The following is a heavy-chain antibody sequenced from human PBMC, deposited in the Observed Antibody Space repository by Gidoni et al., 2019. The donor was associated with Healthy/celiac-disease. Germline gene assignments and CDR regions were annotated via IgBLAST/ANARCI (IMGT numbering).Heavy chain of an antibody. J-gene: IGHJ5*02. CDR1: GGSISSSSYY. D-gene: IGHD3-16*02. V-gene: IGHV4-39*01. CDR2: IYYSGST. Sequence: QLQLQESGPGLVKPSETLSLTCTVSGGSISSSSYYWGWIRQPPGKGLEWIGSIYYSGSTYYNPSLKSRVTISVDTSKNQFSLKLSSVTAADTAVYYCARHLKLSWFDPWGQGTLVTVSS. CDR3: ARHLKLSWFDP.